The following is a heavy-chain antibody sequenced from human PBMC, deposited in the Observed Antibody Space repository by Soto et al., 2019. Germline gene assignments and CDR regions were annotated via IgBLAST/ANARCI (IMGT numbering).Heavy chain of an antibody. V-gene: IGHV4-31*03. D-gene: IGHD3-9*01. CDR3: ARDPNPTYYDILTGYSHPYGMDV. CDR2: IYYSGST. J-gene: IGHJ6*02. Sequence: QVQLQESGPGLVKPSQTLSLTCTVSGGSISSGGYYWSWIRQHPGKGLEWIGYIYYSGSTYYNPSLKCRVTISVDTSKNQFSLKLSSVTAADTAVYYCARDPNPTYYDILTGYSHPYGMDVWGQGTTVTVSS. CDR1: GGSISSGGYY.